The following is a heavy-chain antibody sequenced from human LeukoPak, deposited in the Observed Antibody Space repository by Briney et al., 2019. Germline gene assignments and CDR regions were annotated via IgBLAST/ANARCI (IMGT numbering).Heavy chain of an antibody. D-gene: IGHD4-17*01. Sequence: GGSETLFCAASGFTVSSNSMSWVRQAPGKGLEWVSLIYSGGTTYYADSVKGRFTISRDNSKNTLYLQMNSLRAEDTAAYHCAKGRNEDGDAALNYWGQATMVADCS. J-gene: IGHJ4*02. CDR1: GFTVSSNS. V-gene: IGHV3-53*01. CDR3: AKGRNEDGDAALNY. CDR2: IYSGGTT.